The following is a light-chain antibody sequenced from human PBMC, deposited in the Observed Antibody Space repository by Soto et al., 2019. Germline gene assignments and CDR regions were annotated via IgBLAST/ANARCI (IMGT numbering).Light chain of an antibody. CDR2: DAS. Sequence: EIVLTQSPGTLSLSPGETATLSCRASQSVRSNYLAWYQQKPGQAPRFLIYDASSRATGIPDRFSGSGSGTDFTLTISRLEPEDFAVYYCQQYGSSPLTFGGGIKVEIK. CDR3: QQYGSSPLT. CDR1: QSVRSNY. J-gene: IGKJ4*01. V-gene: IGKV3-20*01.